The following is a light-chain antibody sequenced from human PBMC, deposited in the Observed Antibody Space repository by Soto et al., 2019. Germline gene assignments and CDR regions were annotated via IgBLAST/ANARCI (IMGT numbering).Light chain of an antibody. V-gene: IGLV2-14*01. CDR1: SSDVGNFNY. J-gene: IGLJ1*01. CDR2: QVS. Sequence: QSALTQPASVSGSPGQSITISCNGTSSDVGNFNYVSWYQQHPGKAPHLMIIQVSNRASGVSNRFSGSKSGDTASLTISGLQAEDEADYYCSSYTTSSTLYVFGTGTKVT. CDR3: SSYTTSSTLYV.